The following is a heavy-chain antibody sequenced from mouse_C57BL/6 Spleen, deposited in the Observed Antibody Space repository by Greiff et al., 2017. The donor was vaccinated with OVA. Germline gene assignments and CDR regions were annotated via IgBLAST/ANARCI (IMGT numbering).Heavy chain of an antibody. CDR3: ARGGLLPPFAY. CDR1: GYSITSGYY. D-gene: IGHD2-3*01. J-gene: IGHJ3*01. V-gene: IGHV3-6*01. CDR2: ISYDGSN. Sequence: ESGPGLVKPSQSLSLTCSVTGYSITSGYYWNWIRQFPGNKLEWMGYISYDGSNNYNPSLKNRISITRYTSKNQFFLKLNSVTTEDTATYYCARGGLLPPFAYWGQGTLVTVSA.